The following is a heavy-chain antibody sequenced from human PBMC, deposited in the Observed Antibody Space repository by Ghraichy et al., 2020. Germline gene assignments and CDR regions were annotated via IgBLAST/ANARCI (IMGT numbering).Heavy chain of an antibody. CDR3: AISLWGTRGPLDY. Sequence: SETLSLTCTVSGGSISSSSYYWGWIRQPPGKGLEWIGSIYYSGSTYYNPSLKSRVTISVDTSKNQFSLKLSSVTAADTAVYYCAISLWGTRGPLDYWGQGTLVTVSS. CDR2: IYYSGST. V-gene: IGHV4-39*01. D-gene: IGHD1/OR15-1a*01. J-gene: IGHJ4*02. CDR1: GGSISSSSYY.